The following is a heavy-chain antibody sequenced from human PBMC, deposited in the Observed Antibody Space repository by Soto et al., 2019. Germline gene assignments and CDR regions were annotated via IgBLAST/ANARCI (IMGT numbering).Heavy chain of an antibody. CDR2: ISYDGSNK. V-gene: IGHV3-30*18. CDR1: GFTFSSYG. J-gene: IGHJ4*02. CDR3: AKDHYYDSSGYYQPKDFDY. D-gene: IGHD3-22*01. Sequence: PGGSLRLSCAASGFTFSSYGMHWVRQAPGKGLEWVAVISYDGSNKYYADSVKGRFTISRDNSKNTLYLQMNSLRAEDTAVYYCAKDHYYDSSGYYQPKDFDYWGQGTLVPVSS.